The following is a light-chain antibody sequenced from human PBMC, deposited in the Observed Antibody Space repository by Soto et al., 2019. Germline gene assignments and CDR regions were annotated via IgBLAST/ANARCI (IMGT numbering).Light chain of an antibody. CDR1: RSVSSH. Sequence: EIVLTQSPVTLSLSPGERATLSCRASRSVSSHLAWYRQKPGQAPRLLIYEASTRATGIPATFSGSGYGTEFTLTISSLQSEDFAVYYCHHYTNWPITFGQGTRLEIK. V-gene: IGKV3-15*01. J-gene: IGKJ5*01. CDR2: EAS. CDR3: HHYTNWPIT.